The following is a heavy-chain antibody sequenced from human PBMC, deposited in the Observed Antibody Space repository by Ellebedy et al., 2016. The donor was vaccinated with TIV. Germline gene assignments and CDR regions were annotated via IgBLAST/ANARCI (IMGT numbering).Heavy chain of an antibody. J-gene: IGHJ4*02. CDR3: ARVGESSGYHDY. CDR1: GYTFTSYY. V-gene: IGHV1-46*01. D-gene: IGHD3-22*01. CDR2: INPSGGST. Sequence: AASVKVSCKASGYTFTSYYIHWVRQAPGHGLEWMGIINPSGGSTTYAQKFQGRVTMTRDTSTSTVYMELSSLRSEDTAVYYCARVGESSGYHDYWGQGTLVTVSS.